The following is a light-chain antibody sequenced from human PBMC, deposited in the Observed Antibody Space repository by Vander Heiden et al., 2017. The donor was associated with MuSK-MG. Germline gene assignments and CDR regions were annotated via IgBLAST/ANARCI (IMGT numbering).Light chain of an antibody. CDR3: CSHAGSSTFVV. Sequence: QSALTHPASVSGSPGQSITIPCTGTSSDVGSYNLVSWYHQHPGKAPKLMIYEGSKRPSGVSNRFSGSKSGNTASLTISGLQAEDEADYYCCSHAGSSTFVVFGGGTKLTVL. CDR2: EGS. J-gene: IGLJ2*01. CDR1: SSDVGSYNL. V-gene: IGLV2-23*03.